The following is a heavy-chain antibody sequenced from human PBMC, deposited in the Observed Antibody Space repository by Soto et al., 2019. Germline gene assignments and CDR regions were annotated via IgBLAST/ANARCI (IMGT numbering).Heavy chain of an antibody. J-gene: IGHJ4*02. CDR3: YVGSSWTLPHNDY. V-gene: IGHV3-30*07. D-gene: IGHD6-13*01. Sequence: DSVKGRFTISRDNSKNTLYLQMNSLRAEDTAVYYCYVGSSWTLPHNDYWGQGTLVTVSS.